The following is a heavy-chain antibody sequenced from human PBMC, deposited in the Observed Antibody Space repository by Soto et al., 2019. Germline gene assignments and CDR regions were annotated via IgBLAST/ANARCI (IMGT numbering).Heavy chain of an antibody. CDR3: ARGPPLGY. J-gene: IGHJ4*02. CDR2: IYHSGST. V-gene: IGHV4-30-2*01. Sequence: QLQLQESGSGLVKPSQTLSLTCAVSGGSISSGGYSWSWIQQPPGKGLECIGYIYHSGSTYYNPSLKSRVTISVDRSKNQFSLKLSSVTAADTAVYYCARGPPLGYWGQGTLVTVSS. CDR1: GGSISSGGYS.